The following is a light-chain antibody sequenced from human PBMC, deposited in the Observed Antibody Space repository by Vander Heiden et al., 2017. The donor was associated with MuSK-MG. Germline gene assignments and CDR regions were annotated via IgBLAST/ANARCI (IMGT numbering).Light chain of an antibody. CDR3: SSYTSSNTLV. Sequence: QSALTQPASVPGSPGQSITISCTGTSSDIGGYNYVAWYQQNPGKAPKLMIYDVSNRPSGVSNRFSGSKSGNTASLTISGLQPEDEADYYCSSYTSSNTLVFGGGTKLTVL. CDR2: DVS. V-gene: IGLV2-14*03. CDR1: SSDIGGYNY. J-gene: IGLJ2*01.